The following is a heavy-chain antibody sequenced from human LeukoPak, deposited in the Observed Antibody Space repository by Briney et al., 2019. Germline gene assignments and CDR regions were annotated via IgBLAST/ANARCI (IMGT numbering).Heavy chain of an antibody. CDR2: ADGGGSST. D-gene: IGHD3-22*01. V-gene: IGHV3-74*01. Sequence: GGSLRLSCAASGFTFSTHWMHWVRQVPGRGPVWVSRADGGGSSTSYADSVKGRFSTSRDNAKSTLYLQMNGLRAEDTAVYYCARGPGSSGGAYVGDYWGHGTLVTVSS. CDR3: ARGPGSSGGAYVGDY. CDR1: GFTFSTHW. J-gene: IGHJ4*01.